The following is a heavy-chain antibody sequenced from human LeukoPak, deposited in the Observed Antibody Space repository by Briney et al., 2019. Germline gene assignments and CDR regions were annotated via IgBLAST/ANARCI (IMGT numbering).Heavy chain of an antibody. CDR1: GFTFSRKW. D-gene: IGHD2-8*01. J-gene: IGHJ4*02. CDR2: VNSDGSST. Sequence: PGGSLRLSCAASGFTFSRKWMHWVRQAPGKGLVWVSRVNSDGSSTNYADSVKGRFTISRDNAKNTLYLQMNSLRAEDTAVYYCARDQPGVGYDYWGQGTLVTVSS. V-gene: IGHV3-74*01. CDR3: ARDQPGVGYDY.